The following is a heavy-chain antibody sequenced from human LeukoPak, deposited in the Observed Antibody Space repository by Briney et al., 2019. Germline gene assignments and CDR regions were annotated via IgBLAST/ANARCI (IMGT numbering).Heavy chain of an antibody. CDR3: ARAPLTTATSDYFDL. CDR1: GGSISSSNW. V-gene: IGHV4-4*02. Sequence: PSGTLSLTCAVSGGSISSSNWWSWVRQPPGKGLEWIGEIYHSGSTNYNPSLKSRVTISVDKSKNQFSLKLSSVTAADTAVYYCARAPLTTATSDYFDLWGLGTLVTVSS. J-gene: IGHJ4*02. D-gene: IGHD4-17*01. CDR2: IYHSGST.